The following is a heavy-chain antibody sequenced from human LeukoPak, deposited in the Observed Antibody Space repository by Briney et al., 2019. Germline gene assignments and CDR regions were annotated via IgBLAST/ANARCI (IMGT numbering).Heavy chain of an antibody. CDR2: IYPGDSDT. CDR3: ARLRNMVRGVITSLDY. CDR1: GYTFTSYY. V-gene: IGHV5-51*01. J-gene: IGHJ4*02. D-gene: IGHD3-10*01. Sequence: KVSCKASGYTFTSYYMHWVRQMPGKGLEWMGIIYPGDSDTRYSPSFQGQVTISADKSISTAYLQWSSLKASDTAMYYCARLRNMVRGVITSLDYWGQGTLVTVSS.